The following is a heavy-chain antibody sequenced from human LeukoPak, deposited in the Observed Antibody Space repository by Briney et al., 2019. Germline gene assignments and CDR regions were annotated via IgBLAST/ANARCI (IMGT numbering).Heavy chain of an antibody. CDR1: GFTFSSYE. V-gene: IGHV3-48*03. J-gene: IGHJ6*03. Sequence: GGSLRLSCAASGFTFSSYEMNWVRQAPGKGLEWVSYISSSGSTIYYADSVKGRFTISRDNAKNSLYLQMNSLRAEDTAVYYCAREVDDSSGYYYYYYMDVWGKGTTVTVSS. CDR3: AREVDDSSGYYYYYYMDV. CDR2: ISSSGSTI. D-gene: IGHD3-22*01.